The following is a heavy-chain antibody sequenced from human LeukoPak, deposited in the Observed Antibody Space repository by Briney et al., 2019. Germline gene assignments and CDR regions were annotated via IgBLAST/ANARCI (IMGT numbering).Heavy chain of an antibody. D-gene: IGHD6-6*01. Sequence: GGSLRLSCAASGFTFSSYSMNWVRQAPGKGLEWVSSISSTSSYISYVDSVKGRFTISRDNAKNSLYLQMNSLRAEDTAVYYCARYSSSRTRFFDYWGQGTLVTVSS. J-gene: IGHJ4*02. CDR2: ISSTSSYI. CDR3: ARYSSSRTRFFDY. V-gene: IGHV3-21*01. CDR1: GFTFSSYS.